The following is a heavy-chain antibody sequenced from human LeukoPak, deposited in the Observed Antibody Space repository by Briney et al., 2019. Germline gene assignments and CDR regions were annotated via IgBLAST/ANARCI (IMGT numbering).Heavy chain of an antibody. J-gene: IGHJ4*02. CDR3: ARDAMHTTSDS. Sequence: GGSLRLSCVASGFTFRNYWMSWVRQAPGKGLEWVATINQDESEKDYVDSVKGRFTISRDNAKTSLYLQMNSLRAEDTALYYCARDAMHTTSDSWGQGTPVTVSS. CDR2: INQDESEK. V-gene: IGHV3-7*01. D-gene: IGHD1-14*01. CDR1: GFTFRNYW.